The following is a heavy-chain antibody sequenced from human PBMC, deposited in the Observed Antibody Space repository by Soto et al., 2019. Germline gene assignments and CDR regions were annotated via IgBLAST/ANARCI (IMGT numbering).Heavy chain of an antibody. V-gene: IGHV1-69*02. J-gene: IGHJ4*02. Sequence: QVQLVQSGAEVKKPGSSVKVSCKASGGTFSSYTISWVRQAPGQGLEWMGRIIPILGIANYAQKFQGRVTITEDKSTSTAYMELSSLRSEDTAVYYCARGGVTMVRGVTRSFDYWGQGTLVTVSS. CDR1: GGTFSSYT. CDR3: ARGGVTMVRGVTRSFDY. D-gene: IGHD3-10*01. CDR2: IIPILGIA.